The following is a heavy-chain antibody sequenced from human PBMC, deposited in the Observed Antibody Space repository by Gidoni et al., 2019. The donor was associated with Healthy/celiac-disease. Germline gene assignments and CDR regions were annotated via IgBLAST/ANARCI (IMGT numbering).Heavy chain of an antibody. CDR1: GGTFSSYT. D-gene: IGHD6-19*01. CDR3: ARAAGDIAVAGSGYYYYGMDV. V-gene: IGHV1-69*08. CDR2: ISLSLGTA. J-gene: IGHJ6*02. Sequence: AVKNPRSSVQFSCKAPGGTFSSYTIRWVRQAPGLGLEWMGRISLSLGTANYARKFQGRVTITADKSTSTAHMELSSLTSEDTAVYYCARAAGDIAVAGSGYYYYGMDVWGQGTTVTVSS.